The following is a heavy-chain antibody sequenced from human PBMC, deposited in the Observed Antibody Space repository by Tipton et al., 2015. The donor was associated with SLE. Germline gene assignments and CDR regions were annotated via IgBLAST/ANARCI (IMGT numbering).Heavy chain of an antibody. CDR1: GYTFTSYG. V-gene: IGHV1-69*01. CDR2: IIPIFGTA. Sequence: QVQLVQSGAEVKKPGASVKVSCKASGYTFTSYGISWVRQAPGQGLEWMGGIIPIFGTANYAQKFQGRVTITADESTSTAYMKLGSRRSEDPAVYYCARGGSSRSYYFDYWGQGTLVTVSS. D-gene: IGHD3-16*01. J-gene: IGHJ4*02. CDR3: ARGGSSRSYYFDY.